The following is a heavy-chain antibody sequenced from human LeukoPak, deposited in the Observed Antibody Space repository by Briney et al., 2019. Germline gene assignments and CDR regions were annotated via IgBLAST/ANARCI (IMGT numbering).Heavy chain of an antibody. Sequence: ASVKVSCKASGYTFTSYGISWVRQAPGQGLEWMGWISAYNGNTNYAPKLQGRVTMTTDTSTSTAYMELRSLRSDDTAVYYCARGEYYYDSSGYYYIPNGFDYWGQGTLVTVSS. D-gene: IGHD3-22*01. CDR3: ARGEYYYDSSGYYYIPNGFDY. J-gene: IGHJ4*02. CDR1: GYTFTSYG. CDR2: ISAYNGNT. V-gene: IGHV1-18*01.